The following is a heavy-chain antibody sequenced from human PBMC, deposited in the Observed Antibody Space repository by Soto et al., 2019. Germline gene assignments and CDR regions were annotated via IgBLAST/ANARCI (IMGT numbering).Heavy chain of an antibody. CDR1: GYSITNGYF. V-gene: IGHV4-38-2*02. D-gene: IGHD3-22*01. CDR2: MYHSGNT. CDR3: ARLYDSSGYQHYFDY. Sequence: SETLSLTCTVSGYSITNGYFWGWIRQPPGKGLECIGSMYHSGNTYYNPSLKSRVTISVDTSKNQFSLGLSSVTAADTAVYYCARLYDSSGYQHYFDYWGQGTSVTVSS. J-gene: IGHJ4*02.